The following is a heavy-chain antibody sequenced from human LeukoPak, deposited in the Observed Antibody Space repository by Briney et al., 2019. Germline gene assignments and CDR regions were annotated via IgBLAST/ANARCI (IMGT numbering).Heavy chain of an antibody. J-gene: IGHJ6*02. CDR1: GFTFDDYT. Sequence: GGSLRLSCAASGFTFDDYTMHWVRQAPGKGLEWVSLISWDGGSTYYADSVKGRFTISRDNSKNSLYLQMNSLRTEDTALYSCAKDPDKKSYYYYGMDVWGQGTTVTVSS. CDR3: AKDPDKKSYYYYGMDV. CDR2: ISWDGGST. V-gene: IGHV3-43*01.